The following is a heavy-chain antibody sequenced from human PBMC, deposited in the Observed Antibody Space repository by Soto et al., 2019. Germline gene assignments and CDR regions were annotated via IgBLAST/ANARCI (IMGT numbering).Heavy chain of an antibody. CDR1: GFTFSSYW. CDR3: VRDYDSSGFYSGQ. CDR2: IDSDGRST. Sequence: EVQLVESGGGLVQPGGSLRLSCAASGFTFSSYWMHWVRQSPGKGLVWVSQIDSDGRSTTYADTGKGRFTVSRDNAKNKLFLQMNSLRAEDTAVYYCVRDYDSSGFYSGQWGQGTLVTVSS. D-gene: IGHD3-22*01. V-gene: IGHV3-74*03. J-gene: IGHJ4*02.